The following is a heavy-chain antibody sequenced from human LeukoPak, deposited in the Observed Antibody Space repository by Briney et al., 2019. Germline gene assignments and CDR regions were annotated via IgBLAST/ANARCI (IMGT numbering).Heavy chain of an antibody. D-gene: IGHD6-19*01. J-gene: IGHJ4*02. CDR3: ARDRKPSSGWFFDY. V-gene: IGHV1-2*02. Sequence: ASVKVSCKASGYTFTCYYMHWVRQAPGQGLEWMGWINPNSGGTNYAQKFQGRVTMTRDTSISTAYMELSRLRSDDTAVYYCARDRKPSSGWFFDYWGQGTLVTVSS. CDR1: GYTFTCYY. CDR2: INPNSGGT.